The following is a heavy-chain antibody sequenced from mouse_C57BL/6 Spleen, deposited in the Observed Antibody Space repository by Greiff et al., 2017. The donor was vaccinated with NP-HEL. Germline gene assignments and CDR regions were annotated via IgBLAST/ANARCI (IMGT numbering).Heavy chain of an antibody. Sequence: EVHLVESGGDLVKPGGSLKLSCAASGFTFSSYGMSWVRQTPDKRLEWVATISSGGSYTYYPDSVKGRFTISRDNAKNTLYLQMSSLKSEDTAMYYCARQGIYYDYDGGYYFDYWGQGTTLTVSS. CDR3: ARQGIYYDYDGGYYFDY. J-gene: IGHJ2*01. CDR1: GFTFSSYG. CDR2: ISSGGSYT. D-gene: IGHD2-4*01. V-gene: IGHV5-6*01.